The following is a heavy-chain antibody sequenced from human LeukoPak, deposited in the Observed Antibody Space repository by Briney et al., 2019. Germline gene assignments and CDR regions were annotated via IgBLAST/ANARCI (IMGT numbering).Heavy chain of an antibody. CDR2: ISSSGSTI. V-gene: IGHV3-11*04. Sequence: GGSLRLSCAASGFTFSDYYMGWIRQAPGKGLEWVSYISSSGSTIYYADSVRGRFTISRDNVKKSLYLQMNSLRAEDTAVYYCASQWELHPAFWGQGTLVTVSS. CDR1: GFTFSDYY. CDR3: ASQWELHPAF. J-gene: IGHJ4*02. D-gene: IGHD1-26*01.